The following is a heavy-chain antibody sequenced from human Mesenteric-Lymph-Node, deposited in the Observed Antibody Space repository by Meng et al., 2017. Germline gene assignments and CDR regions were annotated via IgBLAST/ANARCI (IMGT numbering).Heavy chain of an antibody. Sequence: GESLKISCAASGFTFSSYAMHWVRHAPGKGLEWVAVISYDGSNKYYADSVKGRFTISRDNSKNTLYLKMNSLRAEDTAVYYCARDRWFGELGDSDYYYYGMDVWGQGTTVTVSS. D-gene: IGHD3-10*01. CDR3: ARDRWFGELGDSDYYYYGMDV. CDR1: GFTFSSYA. CDR2: ISYDGSNK. J-gene: IGHJ6*02. V-gene: IGHV3-30*04.